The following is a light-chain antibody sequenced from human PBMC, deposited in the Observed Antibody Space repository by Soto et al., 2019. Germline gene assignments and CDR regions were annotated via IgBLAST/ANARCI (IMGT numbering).Light chain of an antibody. Sequence: QSVLTQPPSVSAAPGQKVTISCSGSSSNIGNNYVSWYQQLPGTAPKLLIYDNNKRPSGIPDRFSGSTSGTSATLGITGLQTGDEADYYCGTWDSSLSAAVFGGGTQRTVL. CDR2: DNN. CDR3: GTWDSSLSAAV. V-gene: IGLV1-51*01. J-gene: IGLJ7*01. CDR1: SSNIGNNY.